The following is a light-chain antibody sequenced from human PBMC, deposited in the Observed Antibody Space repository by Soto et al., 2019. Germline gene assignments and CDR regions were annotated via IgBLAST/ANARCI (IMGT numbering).Light chain of an antibody. CDR3: QQYGTWT. V-gene: IGKV3-20*01. J-gene: IGKJ1*01. CDR2: CTT. Sequence: EIVLTQSPGTLSVSPGERATLSCMASQTISSNNLARYQQKPGQTPSLLIYCTTSRATGIPGRFSGSASGTDFTLTISRMEAQDSAIYSCQQYGTWTFGQGTKVEI. CDR1: QTISSNN.